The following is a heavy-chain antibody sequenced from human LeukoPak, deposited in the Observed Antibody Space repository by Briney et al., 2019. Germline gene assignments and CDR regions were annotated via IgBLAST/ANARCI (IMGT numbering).Heavy chain of an antibody. CDR3: ARGDLPQYYSDY. Sequence: PGRSLRLSCAASGFTFSSYAMHWVRQAPGKGLEWVAVISYDGSNKYYADSVKGRFTISRDNSKNTLYLQMNSLRAEDTAVYYCARGDLPQYYSDYWGQGTLVTVSS. D-gene: IGHD5-24*01. CDR2: ISYDGSNK. J-gene: IGHJ4*02. CDR1: GFTFSSYA. V-gene: IGHV3-30-3*01.